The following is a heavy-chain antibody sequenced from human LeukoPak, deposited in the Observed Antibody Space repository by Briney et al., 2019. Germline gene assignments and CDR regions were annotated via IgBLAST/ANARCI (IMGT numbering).Heavy chain of an antibody. CDR2: IKQDGSEK. V-gene: IGHV3-7*03. D-gene: IGHD4/OR15-4a*01. Sequence: GGSLRLSCGASGFTFSSYSMNWVRQAPGKGLEWVANIKQDGSEKYYLDSLEGRFTISRDNAKNSVYLQINRLRAEDTAVYYCARRAGAYSHPYDYWGQGTLVTVSS. J-gene: IGHJ4*02. CDR1: GFTFSSYS. CDR3: ARRAGAYSHPYDY.